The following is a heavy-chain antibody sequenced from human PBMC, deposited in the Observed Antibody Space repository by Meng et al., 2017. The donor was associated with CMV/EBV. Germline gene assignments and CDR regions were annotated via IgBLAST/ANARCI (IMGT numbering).Heavy chain of an antibody. Sequence: QVQPVASVAEAKEPGSPVKVSCKTSGGTFSTFAISWVRQAPGEGLEWMGGIIPVFETANYAERFQDRVTITADDSTTTAYMELSSLRADDTALYFCARGGDSWYSDYWGQGTLVTVSS. CDR2: IIPVFETA. CDR1: GGTFSTFA. J-gene: IGHJ4*02. CDR3: ARGGDSWYSDY. D-gene: IGHD1-26*01. V-gene: IGHV1-69*12.